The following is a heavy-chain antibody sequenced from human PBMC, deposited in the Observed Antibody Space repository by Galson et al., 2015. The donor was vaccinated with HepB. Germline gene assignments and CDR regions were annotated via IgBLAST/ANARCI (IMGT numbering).Heavy chain of an antibody. V-gene: IGHV3-53*01. CDR1: GFTVRSHY. D-gene: IGHD2-15*01. CDR3: ATSTKWSGYFDY. CDR2: IYTGGDT. Sequence: SLRLSCAVPGFTVRSHYMTWVRQAPGKGLECVSVIYTGGDTTYADSVTGRFTLSRDNSKNTVYLQMNSLRGDDTAVYYCATSTKWSGYFDYWGRGTLVTVSS. J-gene: IGHJ4*02.